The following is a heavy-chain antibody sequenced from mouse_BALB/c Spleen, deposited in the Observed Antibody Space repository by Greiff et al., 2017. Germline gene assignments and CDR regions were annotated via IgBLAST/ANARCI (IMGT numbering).Heavy chain of an antibody. CDR2: ISDGGSYT. D-gene: IGHD3-3*01. V-gene: IGHV5-4*02. J-gene: IGHJ3*01. Sequence: EVQVVESGGGLVKPGGSLKLSCAASGFTFSDYYMYWVRQTPEKRLEWVATISDGGSYTYYPDSVKGRFTISRDNAKNNLYLQMSSLKSEDTAMYYCARDGGTGFAYWGQGTLVTVSA. CDR3: ARDGGTGFAY. CDR1: GFTFSDYY.